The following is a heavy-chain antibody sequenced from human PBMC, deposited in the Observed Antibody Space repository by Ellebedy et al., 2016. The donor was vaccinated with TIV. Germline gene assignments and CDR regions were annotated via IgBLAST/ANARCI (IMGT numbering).Heavy chain of an antibody. J-gene: IGHJ6*02. Sequence: GESLKISCAASGFTFSNAWMNWVRQAPGKGLEWVGRIKSKTDGGTTDYAAPVKGRFTLSRDSSNNTLFLQMNSLRADDTALYYCAREVLGGQGDMDVWGQGTAVTVSS. CDR3: AREVLGGQGDMDV. CDR2: IKSKTDGGTT. V-gene: IGHV3-15*07. D-gene: IGHD3-16*01. CDR1: GFTFSNAW.